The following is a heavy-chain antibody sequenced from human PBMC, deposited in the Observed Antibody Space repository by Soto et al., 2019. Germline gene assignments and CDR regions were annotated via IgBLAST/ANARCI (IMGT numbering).Heavy chain of an antibody. Sequence: GGSLRLSCAASGFTFDSFAMTWVRQAPGKGLEWVSAISASGGSTYYADSVKGRFTISRGSSKNTLYLQMNSLRAEDTAVYYCARGAVTPDSWGQGTLVTVSS. J-gene: IGHJ4*02. CDR3: ARGAVTPDS. V-gene: IGHV3-23*01. CDR1: GFTFDSFA. CDR2: ISASGGST. D-gene: IGHD3-10*01.